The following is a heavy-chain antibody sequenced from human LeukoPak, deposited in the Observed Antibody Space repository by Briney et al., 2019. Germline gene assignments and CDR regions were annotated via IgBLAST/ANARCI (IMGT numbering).Heavy chain of an antibody. CDR1: GFTFSNAW. D-gene: IGHD6-19*01. CDR2: IKSKTDGGTT. V-gene: IGHV3-15*01. J-gene: IGHJ4*02. CDR3: TRPGRQWLVVDY. Sequence: GGSLRLSCAASGFTFSNAWMSWVRQAPGKGLEWVGRIKSKTDGGTTDYAAPVKGRFTISRDDSKNTLYLKMNSLKTEDTAVYYCTRPGRQWLVVDYWGQGTLVTVSS.